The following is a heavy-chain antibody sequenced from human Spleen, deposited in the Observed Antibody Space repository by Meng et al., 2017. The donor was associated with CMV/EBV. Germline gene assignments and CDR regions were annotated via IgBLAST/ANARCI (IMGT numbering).Heavy chain of an antibody. CDR1: GYTFTSYD. J-gene: IGHJ4*02. Sequence: ASVKVSCKASGYTFTSYDINWVRQATGQGLEWMGWMNPNSGNTGYAQKFQGRVTMTRDTSINTAFMELHSLTSDDTAVYYCARVGLNTGLFDYYIDNWGQGTLVTVSS. V-gene: IGHV1-8*01. CDR3: ARVGLNTGLFDYYIDN. CDR2: MNPNSGNT. D-gene: IGHD3-9*01.